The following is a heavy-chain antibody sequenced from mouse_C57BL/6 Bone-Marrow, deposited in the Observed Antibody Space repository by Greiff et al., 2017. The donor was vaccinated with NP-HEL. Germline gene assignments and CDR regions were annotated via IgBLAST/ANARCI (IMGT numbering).Heavy chain of an antibody. CDR2: IDPSASYT. D-gene: IGHD1-1*01. V-gene: IGHV1-69*01. CDR3: AREFLITTVVAPFDY. CDR1: GYPFTSYW. Sequence: QVQLQQPGAELVLPGASVKLSCKASGYPFTSYWMHWVKQRPGQGLEWIGEIDPSASYTNYNQKFKGKSTLTVDKSSSTAYMQLSSLTSDDSAVYYCAREFLITTVVAPFDYWGQGTTLTVSS. J-gene: IGHJ2*01.